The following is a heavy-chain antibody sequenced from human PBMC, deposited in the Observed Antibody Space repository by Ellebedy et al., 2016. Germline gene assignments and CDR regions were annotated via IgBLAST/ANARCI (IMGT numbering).Heavy chain of an antibody. Sequence: SETLSLTCAVYGGSFSGYYWSWIRQPPGKGLEWIGYIYDSGSTNYNPSLKSRVTISVDTSKNQFSLRLSSVTAADTAVYYCARGLVWDDYGGHWGQGTLVTVSS. CDR3: ARGLVWDDYGGH. CDR1: GGSFSGYY. J-gene: IGHJ4*02. D-gene: IGHD4-23*01. V-gene: IGHV4-59*01. CDR2: IYDSGST.